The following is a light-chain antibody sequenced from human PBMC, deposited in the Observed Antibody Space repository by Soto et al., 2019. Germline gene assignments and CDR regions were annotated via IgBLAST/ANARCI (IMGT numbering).Light chain of an antibody. CDR1: QSIAIY. CDR3: QQRATWPWT. Sequence: IVLTQSPATLSFSPGERATLSCRAGQSIAIYLAWYQQKSGQSPRLLIYDTFNRAPGIPDRFSGSVSGTDFTLTISSLEPEDFAVYYCQQRATWPWTFGQGTTVEIK. V-gene: IGKV3-11*01. CDR2: DTF. J-gene: IGKJ1*01.